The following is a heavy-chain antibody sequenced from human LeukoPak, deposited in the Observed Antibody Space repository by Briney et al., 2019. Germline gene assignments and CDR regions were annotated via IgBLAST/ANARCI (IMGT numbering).Heavy chain of an antibody. CDR3: ARGMTARYCSGGSCYGDFDY. J-gene: IGHJ4*02. V-gene: IGHV3-53*04. Sequence: GGSLRLSCAASGFTVSSNYMSWVRQAPGKGLEWVSVIYSGGSTYYADSVKGRLTISRHNSKNTLYLQMNSLRAEDTAVYYCARGMTARYCSGGSCYGDFDYWGQGTLVTVSS. CDR2: IYSGGST. D-gene: IGHD2-15*01. CDR1: GFTVSSNY.